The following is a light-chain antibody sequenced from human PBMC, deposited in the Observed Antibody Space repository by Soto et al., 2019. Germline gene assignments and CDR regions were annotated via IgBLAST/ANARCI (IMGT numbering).Light chain of an antibody. CDR2: GAS. Sequence: EIVLTQSPGTLSLSPGERATLSCRASQSVSSNYLAWYQQKPGQAPRLLIYGASSRATGIPDRFSGSGSGTDFTLTISRLEPEDFGVYYCQQYGGSPPGALTFGGGTKVEIK. J-gene: IGKJ4*01. V-gene: IGKV3-20*01. CDR3: QQYGGSPPGALT. CDR1: QSVSSNY.